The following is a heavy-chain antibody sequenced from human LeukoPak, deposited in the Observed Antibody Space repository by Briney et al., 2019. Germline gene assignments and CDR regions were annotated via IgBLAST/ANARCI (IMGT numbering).Heavy chain of an antibody. J-gene: IGHJ1*01. CDR1: GFTFGSHG. CDR2: SSSIGGRT. Sequence: GGSLRLSCAASGFTFGSHGMNWVRQAPGKGLEWVSGSSSIGGRTYYADSVKGRFTVTRDNSRDTLHLQMNSLRAEDTGVYYCAKDDAWGRFYHWGQGTLVTVSS. D-gene: IGHD3-16*01. V-gene: IGHV3-23*01. CDR3: AKDDAWGRFYH.